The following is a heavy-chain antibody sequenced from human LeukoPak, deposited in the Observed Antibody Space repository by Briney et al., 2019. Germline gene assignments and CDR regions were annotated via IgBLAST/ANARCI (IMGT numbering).Heavy chain of an antibody. Sequence: SETLSLTCTVSGGSVSSGNYYWSWIRQPPGKGLEGIGFKSNSWHNDPNDSLKRRVTISVDTSKNQFSLKLKSVTAADTAVYYCARVSGAGTGPDYWGQGTLVTVSS. J-gene: IGHJ4*02. D-gene: IGHD6-13*01. CDR2: KSNSWHN. V-gene: IGHV4-61*01. CDR3: ARVSGAGTGPDY. CDR1: GGSVSSGNYY.